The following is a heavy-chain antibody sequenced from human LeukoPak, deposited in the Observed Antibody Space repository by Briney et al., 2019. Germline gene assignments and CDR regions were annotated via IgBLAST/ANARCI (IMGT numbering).Heavy chain of an antibody. Sequence: GGSLRLSCAASGFTFGIYPMSWVRQAPGQGLDWVSAISARDGSTYYADSVKGRFTISRDNSKNTLYLQMNSLRAEDTAVYYCAKLLNDYGDYYFDYWGQGPLVTVSS. D-gene: IGHD4-17*01. CDR3: AKLLNDYGDYYFDY. CDR1: GFTFGIYP. CDR2: ISARDGST. V-gene: IGHV3-23*01. J-gene: IGHJ4*02.